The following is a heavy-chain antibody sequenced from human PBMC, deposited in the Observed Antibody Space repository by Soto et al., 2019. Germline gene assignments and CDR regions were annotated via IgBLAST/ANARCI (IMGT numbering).Heavy chain of an antibody. CDR2: ISYDGSNK. V-gene: IGHV3-30-3*01. CDR3: ARDGGSY. CDR1: GFTFRSYA. D-gene: IGHD3-16*01. J-gene: IGHJ4*02. Sequence: QVQLVESGGGVVQPGTSLRLSCAASGFTFRSYAMHWVRQAPGKGLEWVAVISYDGSNKYYADSVKGRFTISRDNSKNSLCLQRNNLRAEGTALDHCARDGGSYWGQGTPVIVSS.